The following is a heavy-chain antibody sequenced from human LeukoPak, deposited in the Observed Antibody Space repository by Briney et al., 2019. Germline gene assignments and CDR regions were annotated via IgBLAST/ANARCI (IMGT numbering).Heavy chain of an antibody. D-gene: IGHD1-1*01. J-gene: IGHJ6*03. CDR3: ARDGNRDGNMDV. V-gene: IGHV3-21*05. CDR2: ISSSSSLI. Sequence: GGSLRLSCAASGFTFVSYNMNWVRQAPGKRLEWVAYISSSSSLIYYAGSVKGRFTVSRDSAKRSLYLQMNSLRAEDTAVYYCARDGNRDGNMDVWGKGTTVTVSS. CDR1: GFTFVSYN.